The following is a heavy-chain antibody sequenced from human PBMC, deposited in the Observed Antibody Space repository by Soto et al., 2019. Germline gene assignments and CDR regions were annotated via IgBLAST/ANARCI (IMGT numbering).Heavy chain of an antibody. CDR1: GYTFTSYG. Sequence: ASVKVSCKASGYTFTSYGISWVRQAPGQGLEWMGWISAYNGNTNYAQKLQGRVTMTTDTSTSTAYMELRSLRSDDTAVYYCARDGYSYGYFGPGMDVWGQGTTVTVSS. J-gene: IGHJ6*02. CDR3: ARDGYSYGYFGPGMDV. CDR2: ISAYNGNT. V-gene: IGHV1-18*01. D-gene: IGHD5-18*01.